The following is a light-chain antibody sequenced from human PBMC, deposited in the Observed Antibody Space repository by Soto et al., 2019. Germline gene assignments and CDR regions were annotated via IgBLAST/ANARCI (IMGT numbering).Light chain of an antibody. J-gene: IGKJ4*01. CDR2: AAS. V-gene: IGKV1-8*01. CDR3: QQYHTCPPLT. CDR1: QDISSY. Sequence: AIRMTQSPSSFSASTGDRVTITCRASQDISSYLAWYQQNPGKAPKVLIYAASTLQSGVPSRFSGSGSGTDFTLSISGLQSEDFANYYCQQYHTCPPLTCGGGTKVESK.